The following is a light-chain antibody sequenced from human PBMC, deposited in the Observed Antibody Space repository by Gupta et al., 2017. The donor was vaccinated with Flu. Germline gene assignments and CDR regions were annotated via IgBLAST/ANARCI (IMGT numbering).Light chain of an antibody. Sequence: EIVLTQSPGSLSLSPGERATLSCRASQTVAGSYLAWYQHQPGQAPRLLIYAASTRATGIPDRFSGSGSGTDFTLTISRRESEDFAVYYCQHYGTSPAFTFGQGTKLEI. CDR3: QHYGTSPAFT. V-gene: IGKV3-20*01. CDR1: QTVAGSY. CDR2: AAS. J-gene: IGKJ2*01.